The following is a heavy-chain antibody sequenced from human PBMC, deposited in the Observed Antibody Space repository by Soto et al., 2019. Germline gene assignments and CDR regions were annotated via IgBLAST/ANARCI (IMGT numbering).Heavy chain of an antibody. CDR1: GGSFSGYY. Sequence: SETLSLTCAVYGGSFSGYYWSWIRQPPGKGLEWIGEINHSGSTNYNPSLKSRVTISVDTSKNQFSLKLSSVTAADTAVYYCARDRISTTVTRAEAFDIWGQGTMVTVSS. D-gene: IGHD4-17*01. CDR3: ARDRISTTVTRAEAFDI. J-gene: IGHJ3*02. V-gene: IGHV4-34*01. CDR2: INHSGST.